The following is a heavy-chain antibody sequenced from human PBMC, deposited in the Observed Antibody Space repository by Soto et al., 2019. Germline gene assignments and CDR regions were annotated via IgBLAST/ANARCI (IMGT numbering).Heavy chain of an antibody. V-gene: IGHV1-69*13. D-gene: IGHD3-9*01. CDR1: GGTFSSYA. Sequence: ASVKVSCKASGGTFSSYAISWVRQAPGQGLEWMGGIIPIFGTANYAQKFQGRVTITADESTSTAYMELSSLRSEDTAVYYCAREQANYDILTGYYDYWGQGTLVTVSS. CDR2: IIPIFGTA. CDR3: AREQANYDILTGYYDY. J-gene: IGHJ4*02.